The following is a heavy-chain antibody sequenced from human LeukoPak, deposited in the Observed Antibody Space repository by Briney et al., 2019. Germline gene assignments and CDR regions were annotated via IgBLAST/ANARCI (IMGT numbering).Heavy chain of an antibody. CDR1: GFTFSSYA. CDR2: ISSNGGST. V-gene: IGHV3-64*01. Sequence: GGSLRLSCAASGFTFSSYAMHWVRQAPGKGLEYVSAISSNGGSTYCANSVKGRFTISRDNSKNTLYLQMGSLRAEDMAVYYCARALAYCGGDCYEPYVYYMDVWGKGTTVTVSS. J-gene: IGHJ6*03. D-gene: IGHD2-21*01. CDR3: ARALAYCGGDCYEPYVYYMDV.